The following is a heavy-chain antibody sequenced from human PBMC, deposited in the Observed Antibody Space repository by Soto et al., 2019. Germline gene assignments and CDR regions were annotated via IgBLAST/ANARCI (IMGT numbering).Heavy chain of an antibody. D-gene: IGHD3-3*01. Sequence: QVQLVQSGAEVKKPGASVKVSCKASGYTFTSYGISCVRQAPGQGLEWMGWISAYNGNTNYAQKLQGRVTMTTDTSTSTAYMELRSLRSDDTAVYYCARLPITIFGVVSSSGFDYWVQGTLVTVSS. CDR3: ARLPITIFGVVSSSGFDY. V-gene: IGHV1-18*01. CDR1: GYTFTSYG. CDR2: ISAYNGNT. J-gene: IGHJ4*02.